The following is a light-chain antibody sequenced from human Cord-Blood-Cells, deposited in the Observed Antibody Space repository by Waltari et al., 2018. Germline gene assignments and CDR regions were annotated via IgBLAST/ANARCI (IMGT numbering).Light chain of an antibody. CDR3: QQSYSTPPT. Sequence: SSLSASVGDRVTITCRASQSISSYLNWYQQKPGKAPKLLIYAASSLQSGVPSRFSGSGSGTDFTLTISSLQPEDFATYYCQQSYSTPPTLGQGTRLEIK. CDR1: QSISSY. CDR2: AAS. J-gene: IGKJ5*01. V-gene: IGKV1-39*01.